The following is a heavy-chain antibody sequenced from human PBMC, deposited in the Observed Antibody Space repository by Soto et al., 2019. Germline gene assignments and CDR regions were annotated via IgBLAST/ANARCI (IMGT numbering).Heavy chain of an antibody. CDR2: ISYDGSNK. D-gene: IGHD3-22*01. CDR1: GFTFSSYA. CDR3: ARPGMGHDSSGYYGYYYGMDV. V-gene: IGHV3-30-3*01. J-gene: IGHJ6*02. Sequence: SLRLSCASSGFTFSSYAMHWVRQAPGKGLEWVADISYDGSNKYYADSVKGRFTISRDNSKNTLYLQMNSLRDEDTAVYYCARPGMGHDSSGYYGYYYGMDVWGQGTTVTVSS.